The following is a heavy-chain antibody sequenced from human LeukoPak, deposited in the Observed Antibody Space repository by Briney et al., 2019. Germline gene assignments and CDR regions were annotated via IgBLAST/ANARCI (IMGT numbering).Heavy chain of an antibody. D-gene: IGHD3-9*01. J-gene: IGHJ4*02. CDR2: ISYDGSNK. V-gene: IGHV3-30*03. Sequence: GGSLRLSCAASGFTFSSYGMHWVRQAPGKGLEWVAVISYDGSNKYYADSVKGRFTISRDNSKNTLYLQMNSLRAEDTAVYYCARDGGDILTGLTADYWGQGTLVTVSS. CDR3: ARDGGDILTGLTADY. CDR1: GFTFSSYG.